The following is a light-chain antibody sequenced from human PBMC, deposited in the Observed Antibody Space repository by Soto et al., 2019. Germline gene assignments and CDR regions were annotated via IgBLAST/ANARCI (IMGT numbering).Light chain of an antibody. Sequence: IQMTHYPSTLSASVGDRVTITCRARQSFSSWLAWYQQRPGNAPNLLIYKASCLQSEVPSRFSGSGSATEFTLAVSSLQPDDVATYSCQQYDSYTLTFVGGTKVEIK. V-gene: IGKV1-5*03. J-gene: IGKJ4*01. CDR2: KAS. CDR3: QQYDSYTLT. CDR1: QSFSSW.